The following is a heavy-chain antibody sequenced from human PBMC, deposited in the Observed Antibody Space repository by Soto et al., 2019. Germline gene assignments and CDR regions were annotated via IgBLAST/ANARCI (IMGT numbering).Heavy chain of an antibody. D-gene: IGHD4-17*01. Sequence: ASVKVSCKASGYTFTRYGISWVRQAPGQGLEWMGWISAYNGNTNYAQKLQGRVTMTTDTSTSTAYMELRSLRSDDTAVYYCARGLTVTKGYYYYGMDVWGQGTTVTVSS. CDR1: GYTFTRYG. J-gene: IGHJ6*02. CDR2: ISAYNGNT. V-gene: IGHV1-18*01. CDR3: ARGLTVTKGYYYYGMDV.